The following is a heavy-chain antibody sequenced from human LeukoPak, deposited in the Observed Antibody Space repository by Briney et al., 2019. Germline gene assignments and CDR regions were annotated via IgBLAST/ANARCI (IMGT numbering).Heavy chain of an antibody. D-gene: IGHD3-3*01. Sequence: SETLSLTCSVSGGSISNYYWSWIRQPPGKGLEWIGYIYYSGSTNYNPSLKSRVTISVDTSKNRFSLRLTSVTAADTAVYYCARARFFDYWGQGTLVTVSS. CDR1: GGSISNYY. J-gene: IGHJ4*02. CDR2: IYYSGST. CDR3: ARARFFDY. V-gene: IGHV4-59*01.